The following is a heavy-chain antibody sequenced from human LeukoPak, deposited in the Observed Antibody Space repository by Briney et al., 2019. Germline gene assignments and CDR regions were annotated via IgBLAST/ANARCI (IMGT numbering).Heavy chain of an antibody. CDR3: AVVDTAMAKGFDY. Sequence: SGTLSLTSTVSVGSITSDYRSAIRQPPQKRLWWSWGINHSGSNNYNPSLKSRVTISVDTSKTQFSLKLSSVTAADTAVYYCAVVDTAMAKGFDYWGQGTLVTVSS. CDR2: INHSGSN. CDR1: VGSITSDY. V-gene: IGHV4-34*01. D-gene: IGHD5-18*01. J-gene: IGHJ4*02.